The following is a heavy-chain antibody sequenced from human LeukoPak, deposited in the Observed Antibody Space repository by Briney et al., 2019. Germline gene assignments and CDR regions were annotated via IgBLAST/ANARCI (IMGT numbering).Heavy chain of an antibody. CDR3: ARDLDSAAYGDFDMGAIDY. Sequence: GGSLRLSCAASGFTFSSYAMHWVRQAPGKGLERVAVISYDGSNKYYADSVKGRFTISRDNSKNTLYLQMNSLRAEDTAVYYCARDLDSAAYGDFDMGAIDYWGQGTLVTVSS. CDR1: GFTFSSYA. D-gene: IGHD4-17*01. J-gene: IGHJ4*02. CDR2: ISYDGSNK. V-gene: IGHV3-30-3*01.